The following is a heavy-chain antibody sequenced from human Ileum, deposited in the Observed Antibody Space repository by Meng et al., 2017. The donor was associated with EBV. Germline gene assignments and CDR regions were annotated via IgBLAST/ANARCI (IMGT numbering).Heavy chain of an antibody. J-gene: IGHJ4*01. CDR3: ARAPPYGPCFDY. Sequence: EVQLVESGGXLVKPGXSVRLSCAASGFTFSSYSMNWVRQAPGKGLEWVSSISSSSSYIYYADSVKGRFTISRDNAKNSLYLQMSSLRAEDTAVYYCARAPPYGPCFDYWGHGTLVTVSS. V-gene: IGHV3-21*01. D-gene: IGHD4-17*01. CDR2: ISSSSSYI. CDR1: GFTFSSYS.